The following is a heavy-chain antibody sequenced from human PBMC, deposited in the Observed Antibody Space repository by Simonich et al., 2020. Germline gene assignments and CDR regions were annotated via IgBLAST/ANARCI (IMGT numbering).Heavy chain of an antibody. V-gene: IGHV3-30*07. D-gene: IGHD2-15*01. CDR1: GFTFSSYA. CDR3: AREGLLLDAFDI. CDR2: ISNDGSNK. Sequence: QVQLVESGGGVVQPGRSLRLSCAASGFTFSSYAMHWVRQAPGKGLRWVAVISNDGSNKYYAGSVKGRFTISRDNSKNTLYLQMNSLRAEDTAVYYCAREGLLLDAFDIWGQGTMVTVSS. J-gene: IGHJ3*02.